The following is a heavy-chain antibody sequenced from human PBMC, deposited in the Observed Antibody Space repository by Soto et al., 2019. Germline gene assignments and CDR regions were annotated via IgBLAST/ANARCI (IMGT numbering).Heavy chain of an antibody. V-gene: IGHV4-39*07. D-gene: IGHD6-6*01. CDR1: GGSISSSSYY. Sequence: PSETLSLTCTVSGGSISSSSYYWGWIRQPPGKGLEWIGSIYYSGSTYYNPSLKSRVTISVDTSKNQFSLKLSSVTAADTAVYYCASSSDGGGTFDYWGQGTLVTVSS. J-gene: IGHJ4*02. CDR2: IYYSGST. CDR3: ASSSDGGGTFDY.